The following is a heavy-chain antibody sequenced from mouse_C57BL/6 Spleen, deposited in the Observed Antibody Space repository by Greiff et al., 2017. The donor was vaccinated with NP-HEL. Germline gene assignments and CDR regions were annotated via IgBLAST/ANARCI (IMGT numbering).Heavy chain of an antibody. D-gene: IGHD2-4*01. CDR3: ARRGDYDGYYYAMDY. Sequence: EVQGVESGGGLVKPGGSLKLSCAASGFTFSDYGMHWVRQAPEKGLEWVAYISSGSSTIYYADTVKGRFTISRDNAKNTLFLQMTSLRSEDTAMYYCARRGDYDGYYYAMDYWGQGTSVTVSS. CDR2: ISSGSSTI. V-gene: IGHV5-17*01. J-gene: IGHJ4*01. CDR1: GFTFSDYG.